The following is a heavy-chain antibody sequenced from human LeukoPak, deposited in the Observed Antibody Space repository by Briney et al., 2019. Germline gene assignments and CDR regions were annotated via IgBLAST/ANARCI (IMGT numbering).Heavy chain of an antibody. D-gene: IGHD7-27*01. J-gene: IGHJ3*02. CDR2: IYYSGST. Sequence: PSETLSLTCTVSGGSISSSSYYWGWIRQPPGKGLEWIGSIYYSGSTYYNPSLKSRVTISVDTSKNQFSLKLSSVTAADTAVYYCARITGDLHASAFDIWGQGTMVTVSS. CDR1: GGSISSSSYY. CDR3: ARITGDLHASAFDI. V-gene: IGHV4-39*07.